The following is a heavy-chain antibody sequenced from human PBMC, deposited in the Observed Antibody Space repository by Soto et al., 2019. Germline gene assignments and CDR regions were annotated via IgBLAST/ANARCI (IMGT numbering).Heavy chain of an antibody. V-gene: IGHV4-31*03. D-gene: IGHD6-13*01. CDR3: ARVVYSSSWYGFDY. Sequence: SETLSLTCTVSGGSISSGGYYWSWIRQHPGKGLEWIGYIYYSGSTYYNPSLKSRVTISVDTSKNQFSLKLSSVTAADTAVYYCARVVYSSSWYGFDYWGQGTLVTVSS. CDR2: IYYSGST. J-gene: IGHJ4*02. CDR1: GGSISSGGYY.